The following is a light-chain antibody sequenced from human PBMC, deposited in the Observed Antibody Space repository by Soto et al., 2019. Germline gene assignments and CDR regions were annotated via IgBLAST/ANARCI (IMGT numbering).Light chain of an antibody. J-gene: IGKJ4*01. CDR1: QSVGSY. V-gene: IGKV3-11*01. CDR3: HQRSSWPLT. CDR2: DAF. Sequence: EIVLTQSPATLSLSPGERATLSCRASQSVGSYFAWYQQKPGQAPRLLIYDAFSRATGIPARFSGSGSGTDFTLTISSLEPEDFAVYFCHQRSSWPLTFGGGTMVEIK.